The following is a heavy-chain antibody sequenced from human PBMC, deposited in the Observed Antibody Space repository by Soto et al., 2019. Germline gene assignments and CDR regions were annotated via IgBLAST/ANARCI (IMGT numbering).Heavy chain of an antibody. V-gene: IGHV4-39*01. CDR2: IYYSGST. CDR1: GGSISSSSYY. J-gene: IGHJ3*02. CDR3: ARMYSSSCRDSTLSVVEAFDI. D-gene: IGHD6-13*01. Sequence: QLQLQESGPGLVKPSETLSLTCTVSGGSISSSSYYWGWIRQPPGKGLEWIGSIYYSGSTYYNPSLKSRVTISVDTSKNQFSLKLSSVTAADTAVYYCARMYSSSCRDSTLSVVEAFDIWGQGTMVTVSS.